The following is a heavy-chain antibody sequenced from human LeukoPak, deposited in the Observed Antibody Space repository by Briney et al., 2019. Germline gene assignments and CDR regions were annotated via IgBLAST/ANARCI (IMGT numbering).Heavy chain of an antibody. CDR1: GYSICSGYY. J-gene: IGHJ3*02. CDR3: ARDWGFLVWLDRISDAFDI. V-gene: IGHV4-38-2*02. Sequence: PSETLSLTCAVSGYSICSGYYWGWIRQPPGKGLEWIGSIYDSGSTYYNPSLKSRVTISVDTSKNQFSLKLSSVTAADTAVYYCARDWGFLVWLDRISDAFDIWGQGTMVTVSS. D-gene: IGHD3-3*01. CDR2: IYDSGST.